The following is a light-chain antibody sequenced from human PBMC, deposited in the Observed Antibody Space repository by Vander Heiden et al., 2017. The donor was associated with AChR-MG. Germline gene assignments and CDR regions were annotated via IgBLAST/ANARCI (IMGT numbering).Light chain of an antibody. J-gene: IGLJ2*01. CDR3: QSYDSSLSGPDVV. Sequence: QSVLTQPPSVSGAPGQRVTISCTGSSPNIGAGYDVHWYQQLPGTAPKLLIYGNSNRPSGVPDRFSGSKSGTSASLAITGLQAEDEADYYCQSYDSSLSGPDVVFGGGTKLTVL. V-gene: IGLV1-40*01. CDR2: GNS. CDR1: SPNIGAGYD.